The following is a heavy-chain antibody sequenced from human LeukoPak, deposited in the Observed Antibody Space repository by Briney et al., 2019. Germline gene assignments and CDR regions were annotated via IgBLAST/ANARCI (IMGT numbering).Heavy chain of an antibody. J-gene: IGHJ6*03. V-gene: IGHV4-61*02. CDR2: IYTSGST. CDR1: GGSISSGSYY. CDR3: ARRKYCSSTSCPLSYCMDV. D-gene: IGHD2-2*01. Sequence: SQTLSLTCTVSGGSISSGSYYWSWIRQPAGKGLEWIGRIYTSGSTNYNPSLKSRVTISVDTSKNQFSLKLSSVTAADTAVYYCARRKYCSSTSCPLSYCMDVWGKGTTVTVSS.